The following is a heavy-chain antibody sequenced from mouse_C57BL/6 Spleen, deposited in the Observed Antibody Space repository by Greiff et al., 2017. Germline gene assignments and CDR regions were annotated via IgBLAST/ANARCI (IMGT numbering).Heavy chain of an antibody. CDR3: SRRGPNAMDY. CDR2: INPSTGGT. D-gene: IGHD3-3*01. CDR1: GYSFTGYY. J-gene: IGHJ4*01. V-gene: IGHV1-42*01. Sequence: EVQLQQSGPELVKPGASVKISCKASGYSFTGYYMNWVKQSPEKSLEWIGEINPSTGGTTYNQKFKAKATLTVDKSSSTACMQLKSLTSEDSAVYYCSRRGPNAMDYWGQGTSVTVSS.